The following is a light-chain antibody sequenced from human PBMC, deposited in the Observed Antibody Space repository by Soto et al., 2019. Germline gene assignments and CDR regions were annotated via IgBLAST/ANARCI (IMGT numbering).Light chain of an antibody. CDR3: QQYNNWPPLT. V-gene: IGKV3D-15*01. CDR2: GAS. CDR1: ESISSN. J-gene: IGKJ4*01. Sequence: EVLMTQSPATLSVSPGERATLSCRASESISSNLAWYQQKVGQAPRLLIYGASIRATGIPARFSGSGSGTEFTLTISSLQSEDFAVHFCQQYNNWPPLTFGGGTKVEIK.